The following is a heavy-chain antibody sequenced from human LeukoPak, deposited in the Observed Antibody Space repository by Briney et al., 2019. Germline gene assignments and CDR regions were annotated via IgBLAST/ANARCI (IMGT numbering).Heavy chain of an antibody. J-gene: IGHJ3*02. V-gene: IGHV4-39*01. Sequence: PSETLSLTCTVSGGSISSSSYYWGWIRQPPGKGLEWIGSIYYSGSTYYNPSLKSRVTISVDTSKNQFSLKLSSVTAADTAVYYCASSLQSYSSRGLDAFDIWGQGTMVTVSS. CDR2: IYYSGST. D-gene: IGHD6-13*01. CDR1: GGSISSSSYY. CDR3: ASSLQSYSSRGLDAFDI.